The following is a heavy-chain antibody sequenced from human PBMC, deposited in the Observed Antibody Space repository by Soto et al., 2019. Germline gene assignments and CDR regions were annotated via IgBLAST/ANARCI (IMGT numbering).Heavy chain of an antibody. CDR3: AKRRGAGGHFDY. V-gene: IGHV3-21*04. D-gene: IGHD2-15*01. CDR2: ISSSSSYI. Sequence: GSLRLSCAASGFTFSSCSMNWVRQAPGKGLEWVSSISSSSSYIYYADSVKGRVTISRDNAKNSLYLQMNSLRAEDTAVYYCAKRRGAGGHFDYWGQGALVTVSS. CDR1: GFTFSSCS. J-gene: IGHJ4*02.